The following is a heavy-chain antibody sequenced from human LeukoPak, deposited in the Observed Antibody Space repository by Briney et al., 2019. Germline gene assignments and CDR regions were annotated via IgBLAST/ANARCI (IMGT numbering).Heavy chain of an antibody. CDR1: GGSISSSSYY. CDR2: IYYSGST. J-gene: IGHJ6*03. V-gene: IGHV4-39*07. D-gene: IGHD6-19*01. CDR3: ARDLLAPLIAVAGNYYMDV. Sequence: SETLSLTCTVSGGSISSSSYYWGWVRQPPGKGLEWIGSIYYSGSTYYNPSLKSRVTISVDTSKNQFSLKLSSVTAADTAVYYCARDLLAPLIAVAGNYYMDVWGKGTTVTVSS.